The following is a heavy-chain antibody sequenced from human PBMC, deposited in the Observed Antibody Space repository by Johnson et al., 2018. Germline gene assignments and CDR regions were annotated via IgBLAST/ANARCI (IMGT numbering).Heavy chain of an antibody. Sequence: QLVQSGGGVVQPGRSLRLSCAASRFTFSSRDMHWVRRAPGKGLDWVALISFDGNDKYYADSVKGRFTISRDNSKNMLYLQMNSLRAEDTAVYYCARDESGYSYGVDYWGQGTLVTVSS. CDR2: ISFDGNDK. V-gene: IGHV3-30*03. CDR1: RFTFSSRD. J-gene: IGHJ4*02. D-gene: IGHD5-18*01. CDR3: ARDESGYSYGVDY.